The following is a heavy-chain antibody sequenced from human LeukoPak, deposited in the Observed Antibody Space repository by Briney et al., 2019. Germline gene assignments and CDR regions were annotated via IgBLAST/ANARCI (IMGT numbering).Heavy chain of an antibody. D-gene: IGHD4-17*01. V-gene: IGHV4-38-2*02. Sequence: SETLSLTCTVSGYSISSGYYWGWIRQPPGQGLEWIGSIYHSGSTYYNPSLKSRVTISVDTSKNQFSLKLSSVTAADTAVYYCARDLDYGDGDAFDIWGQGTMVTVSS. CDR1: GYSISSGYY. J-gene: IGHJ3*02. CDR2: IYHSGST. CDR3: ARDLDYGDGDAFDI.